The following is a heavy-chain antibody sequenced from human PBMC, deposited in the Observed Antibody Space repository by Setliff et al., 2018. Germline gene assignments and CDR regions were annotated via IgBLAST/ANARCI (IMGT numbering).Heavy chain of an antibody. J-gene: IGHJ3*02. CDR2: INTYTGNP. Sequence: GASVKVSCKASGYTFTTYTMNWVRQAPGQGLEWMGWINTYTGNPTYAQGFTGRFVFSLDTSVSTAYLQISTLKAEDTAVYYCARDRGCSSTSCWSDDAFDILGQGTMVTVSS. CDR1: GYTFTTYT. D-gene: IGHD2-2*01. CDR3: ARDRGCSSTSCWSDDAFDI. V-gene: IGHV7-4-1*02.